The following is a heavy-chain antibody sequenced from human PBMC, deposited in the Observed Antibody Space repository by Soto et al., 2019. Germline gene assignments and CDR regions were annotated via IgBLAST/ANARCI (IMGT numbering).Heavy chain of an antibody. D-gene: IGHD2-2*01. V-gene: IGHV4-39*01. CDR2: IYYSGIT. Sequence: PSETLSLTCTVAGDSISNSNYYWGWIRQPPGKGLEWIANIYYSGITYCNPSLKSRVAISVDTSKNQFSLKLSSVTAADTAVYYCAKRKYCPSTTCFDYWGQGTLVTVSS. CDR1: GDSISNSNYY. CDR3: AKRKYCPSTTCFDY. J-gene: IGHJ4*02.